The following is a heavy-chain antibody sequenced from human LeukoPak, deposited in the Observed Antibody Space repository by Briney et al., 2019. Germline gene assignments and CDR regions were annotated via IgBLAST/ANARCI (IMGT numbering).Heavy chain of an antibody. V-gene: IGHV3-23*01. CDR2: ISGSGGST. D-gene: IGHD4-17*01. CDR3: AKGATTVTTFDAFDI. CDR1: GFTFSSYA. Sequence: GGSLRLSCAASGFTFSSYALSWFRKAPGKGLEWVSAISGSGGSTYYADSVKGRFTISRDNSKNTLYLQMNSLRAEDTAVYYCAKGATTVTTFDAFDIWGQGTMVTVSS. J-gene: IGHJ3*02.